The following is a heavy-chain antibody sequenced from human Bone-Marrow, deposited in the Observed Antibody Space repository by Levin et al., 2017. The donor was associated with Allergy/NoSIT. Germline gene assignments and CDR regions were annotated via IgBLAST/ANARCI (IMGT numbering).Heavy chain of an antibody. CDR1: GFTFSSYA. Sequence: GESLKISCAASGFTFSSYAMSWVRQAPGKGLEWVSAISGSGGSTYYADSVKGRFTISRDNSKNTLYLQMNSLRAEDTAVYYCAKDRSRESRPDYWGQGTLVTVSS. J-gene: IGHJ4*02. CDR2: ISGSGGST. V-gene: IGHV3-23*01. CDR3: AKDRSRESRPDY.